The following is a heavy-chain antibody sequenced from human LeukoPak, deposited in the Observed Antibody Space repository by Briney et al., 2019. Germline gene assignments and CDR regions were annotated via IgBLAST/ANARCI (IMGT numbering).Heavy chain of an antibody. D-gene: IGHD5-12*01. CDR2: NIPIFGIA. Sequence: SVKVSCKASGGTFSSYAISWVRQAPGQGLEWMGRNIPIFGIANYAQKFQGRVTITADKSTSTAYMELSSLRSEDTAVYYCAKRGYSGYDDYYYGMDVWGQGTTVTVSS. CDR1: GGTFSSYA. CDR3: AKRGYSGYDDYYYGMDV. V-gene: IGHV1-69*04. J-gene: IGHJ6*02.